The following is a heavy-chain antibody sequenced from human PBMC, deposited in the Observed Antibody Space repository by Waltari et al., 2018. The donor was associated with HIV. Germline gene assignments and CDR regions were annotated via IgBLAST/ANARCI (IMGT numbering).Heavy chain of an antibody. V-gene: IGHV3-7*01. CDR2: IKQDEREK. Sequence: EVQLVESGGGLVQPGGSLRLSCAASAFTFNNYWMTWVRQAPGKGLEWVANIKQDEREKYYVDSVKGRFTISRDNAKNSLFLQMNSLRAEDTAVYYCAREALYDSSGYYFDYWGQGTLVTVSS. CDR1: AFTFNNYW. J-gene: IGHJ4*02. D-gene: IGHD3-22*01. CDR3: AREALYDSSGYYFDY.